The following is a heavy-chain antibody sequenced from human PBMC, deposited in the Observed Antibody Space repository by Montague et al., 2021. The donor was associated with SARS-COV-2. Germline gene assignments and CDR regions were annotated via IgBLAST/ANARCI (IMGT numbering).Heavy chain of an antibody. V-gene: IGHV3-53*01. CDR1: GFTVSSNY. D-gene: IGHD3-9*01. CDR2: IYKDGRT. CDR3: AREKDTSGYILRY. J-gene: IGHJ4*02. Sequence: SLRLSCAASGFTVSSNYMTWVRQAPGKGLEWVSVIYKDGRTYYAASVKGRFTVSRDNSKNTLYLQMHSLRAEDTAVYYCAREKDTSGYILRYWGQGTLVTVSS.